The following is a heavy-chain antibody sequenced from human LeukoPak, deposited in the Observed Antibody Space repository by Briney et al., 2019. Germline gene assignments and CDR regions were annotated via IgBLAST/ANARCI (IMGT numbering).Heavy chain of an antibody. V-gene: IGHV4-59*01. CDR2: IYYSGST. Sequence: SETLSLTCTVSGFSISSYYWSWIRQSPGKGLEWLGYIYYSGSTNYNPSLKSRVTISVDTSKNQFSLKLSSVTAADTAVDYCARGSTVTAAFDYWGQGTLVTVSS. D-gene: IGHD4-17*01. CDR1: GFSISSYY. CDR3: ARGSTVTAAFDY. J-gene: IGHJ4*02.